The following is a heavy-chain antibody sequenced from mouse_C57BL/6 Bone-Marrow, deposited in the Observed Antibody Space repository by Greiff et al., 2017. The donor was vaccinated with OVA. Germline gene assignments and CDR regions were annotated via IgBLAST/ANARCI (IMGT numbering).Heavy chain of an antibody. J-gene: IGHJ3*01. CDR3: ARAGLRYPAWFAY. D-gene: IGHD1-1*01. Sequence: EVKLEESGPGLVKPSQSLSLTCSVTGYSITSGYYWYWIRQFPGNKLEWMGYISYDGSNNYNPSLKNRISITRDTSKNQFFLKLNSVTTEDTATYYCARAGLRYPAWFAYWGQGTLVTVSA. CDR1: GYSITSGYY. CDR2: ISYDGSN. V-gene: IGHV3-6*01.